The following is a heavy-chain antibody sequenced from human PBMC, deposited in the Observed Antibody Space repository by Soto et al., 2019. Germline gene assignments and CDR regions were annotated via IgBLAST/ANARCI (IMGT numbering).Heavy chain of an antibody. CDR1: GFTFSSCA. V-gene: IGHV3-23*01. Sequence: GGSLRLSCAASGFTFSSCAMTWVRQAPGEGLEWVSGISGGGDSTSYADSVKGRFTISRDNSKNTLYLQMNSLRAEDTAVYYCAKGRISSRKGLDVWGQATTVTVSS. J-gene: IGHJ6*02. CDR3: AKGRISSRKGLDV. CDR2: ISGGGDST. D-gene: IGHD6-13*01.